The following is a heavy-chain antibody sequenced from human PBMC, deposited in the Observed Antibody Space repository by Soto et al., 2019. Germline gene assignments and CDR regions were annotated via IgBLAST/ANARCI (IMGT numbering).Heavy chain of an antibody. D-gene: IGHD3-10*01. V-gene: IGHV4-59*08. J-gene: IGHJ6*02. CDR1: GGSIGSYY. Sequence: QVQLQESGPGLVKPSETLSLTCTVSGGSIGSYYWSWIRQPPGTGLELLGYIYYIARTTSYKPCLHNRVTIFVDTSKHHVALKLTSVTAADTAVDYCARHQEVPGVVVPYHCWGMEVWGRGTTVPVS. CDR3: ARHQEVPGVVVPYHCWGMEV. CDR2: IYYIARTT.